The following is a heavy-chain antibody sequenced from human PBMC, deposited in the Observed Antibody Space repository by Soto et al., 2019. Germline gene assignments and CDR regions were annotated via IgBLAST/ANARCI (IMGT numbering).Heavy chain of an antibody. CDR2: ISSGGST. CDR1: GFTFTSYA. J-gene: IGHJ4*01. V-gene: IGHV3-23*01. Sequence: EVQLLESGGGLVQPEGSLRLSCAASGFTFTSYAMGWVRQAPGKGLEWVSVISSGGSTYYAASVRGRFTISRDNSKDTLSLQMTGLRAEDTAVYYCAKGRGAGGHFDYWGHGALVTVSS. CDR3: AKGRGAGGHFDY. D-gene: IGHD2-15*01.